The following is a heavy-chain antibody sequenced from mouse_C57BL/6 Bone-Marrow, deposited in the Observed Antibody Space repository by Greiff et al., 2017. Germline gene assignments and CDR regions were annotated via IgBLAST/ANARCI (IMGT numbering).Heavy chain of an antibody. CDR3: ADIEYCGSSALDY. V-gene: IGHV1-82*01. CDR1: GYAFSSSW. CDR2: IYPGDGDT. J-gene: IGHJ2*01. D-gene: IGHD1-1*01. Sequence: VQLQQSGPELVKPGASVKISCKASGYAFSSSWMNWVKQRPGKGLEWIGRIYPGDGDTNYNGKFKGKATLTADKSSSTAYMQLSSLTSEDSAVYFCADIEYCGSSALDYWGQGTTLTVSS.